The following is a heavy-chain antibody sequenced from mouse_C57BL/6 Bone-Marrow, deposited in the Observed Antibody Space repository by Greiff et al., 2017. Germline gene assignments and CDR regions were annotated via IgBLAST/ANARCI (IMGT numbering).Heavy chain of an antibody. Sequence: VPLQQSGAELVRPGASVKLSCTASGFNIKDYYMHWVKQRPEQGLEWIGRIDPEDGDTEYAPKFQGKATMTADTSSNTAYLQLSSLTSEDTAVYYCTLITTVVASPFAYWGQGTLVTVSA. V-gene: IGHV14-1*01. CDR3: TLITTVVASPFAY. D-gene: IGHD1-1*01. J-gene: IGHJ3*01. CDR1: GFNIKDYY. CDR2: IDPEDGDT.